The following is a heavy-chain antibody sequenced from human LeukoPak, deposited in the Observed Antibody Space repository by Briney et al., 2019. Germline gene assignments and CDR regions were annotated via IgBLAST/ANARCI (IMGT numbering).Heavy chain of an antibody. CDR1: GGSISSGSYY. J-gene: IGHJ4*02. CDR3: ARVGYCSRGVCYNYDY. CDR2: IYTSGST. V-gene: IGHV4-61*09. D-gene: IGHD2-8*01. Sequence: SQTLSLTCTVSGGSISSGSYYWSWIRQPAGKGLEWIGHIYTSGSTNYNPSLKSRVTISVDTSKNQFSLKLSSVTAADTAVYYCARVGYCSRGVCYNYDYWGQGTQVTVSS.